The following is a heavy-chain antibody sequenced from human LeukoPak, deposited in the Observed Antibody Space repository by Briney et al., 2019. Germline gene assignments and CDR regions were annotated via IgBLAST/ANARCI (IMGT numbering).Heavy chain of an antibody. V-gene: IGHV3-9*01. Sequence: GGSLRLSCAASGFTFDDYAMHWVRQAPGKGLEWVSGISWNSGSIGYADSVKGRFTISRDNAKNSLYLQMNSLRAEDTALYYCAKESSRGWFYYYGMDVWGQGTTVTVSS. J-gene: IGHJ6*02. CDR2: ISWNSGSI. CDR3: AKESSRGWFYYYGMDV. D-gene: IGHD6-19*01. CDR1: GFTFDDYA.